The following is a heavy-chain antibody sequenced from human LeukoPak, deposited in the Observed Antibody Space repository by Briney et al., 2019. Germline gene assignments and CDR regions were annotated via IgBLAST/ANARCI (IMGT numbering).Heavy chain of an antibody. CDR1: GFTFSTYE. V-gene: IGHV3-48*03. CDR2: ITSSGNTE. J-gene: IGHJ3*02. CDR3: ARAGYGDLGAFDI. Sequence: GGSLRLSCAASGFTFSTYEMEWVRQAPGKGLEFVSYITSSGNTEYYADYVRGRFTISRDNAKNSLYLQMTSLRAEDMAVYYCARAGYGDLGAFDIWGQGTMVTVSS. D-gene: IGHD4-17*01.